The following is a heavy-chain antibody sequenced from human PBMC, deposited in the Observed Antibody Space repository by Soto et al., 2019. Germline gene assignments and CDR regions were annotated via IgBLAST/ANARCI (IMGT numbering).Heavy chain of an antibody. J-gene: IGHJ4*02. D-gene: IGHD6-25*01. Sequence: ASVKVSCKASGYIFTKSAMHWVRQAPGQRLEWMGWISGGNGNTKYSPKLQDRVTITRDTSASTAYMELSSLRSEDTALYYCARDGVAACNINFDYWGQGTLVTVSS. CDR2: ISGGNGNT. CDR1: GYIFTKSA. V-gene: IGHV1-3*01. CDR3: ARDGVAACNINFDY.